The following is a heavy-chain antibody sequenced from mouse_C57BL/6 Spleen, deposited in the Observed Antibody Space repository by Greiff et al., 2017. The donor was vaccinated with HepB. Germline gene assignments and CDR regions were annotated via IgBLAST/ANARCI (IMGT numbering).Heavy chain of an antibody. V-gene: IGHV5-6*01. CDR1: GFTFSSYG. Sequence: EVQLVESGGDLVKPGGSLKLSCAASGFTFSSYGMSWVRQTPDKRLEWVATISSGGSYTYYPDSVKGRFTISRDNAKNTLYLQMSSLKSEDTAMYYCARRWGYVGFADWGQGTLVTVSA. D-gene: IGHD2-2*01. CDR3: ARRWGYVGFAD. J-gene: IGHJ3*01. CDR2: ISSGGSYT.